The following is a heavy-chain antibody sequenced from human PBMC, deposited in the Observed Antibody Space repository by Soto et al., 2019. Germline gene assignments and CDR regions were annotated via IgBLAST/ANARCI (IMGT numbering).Heavy chain of an antibody. CDR2: IYYSGST. J-gene: IGHJ4*02. CDR3: AREGGDGVDS. D-gene: IGHD3-16*01. CDR1: GGSISSGSYS. V-gene: IGHV4-31*03. Sequence: QVQLQESGPGPVKHSQTLSLTCTVSGGSISSGSYSWSWIRQHPGKGLEWIGYIYYSGSTYYNPSLKSRVTISVDTSKNQLSLQLTSVTAADTAVYYCAREGGDGVDSWGQGTLVTVSS.